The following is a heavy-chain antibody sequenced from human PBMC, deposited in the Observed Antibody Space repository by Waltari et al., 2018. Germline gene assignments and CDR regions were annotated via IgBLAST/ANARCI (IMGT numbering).Heavy chain of an antibody. V-gene: IGHV3-23*01. D-gene: IGHD5-12*01. CDR2: MRSSGDTL. J-gene: IGHJ4*02. CDR1: GFTFSTYT. CDR3: VIVRRAENNIEMMFDQ. Sequence: EVQLLQSGGGLVQPGESVRLSCATCGFTFSTYTMSWVRRGTGKLLACVSGMRSSGDTLYYSDSRMVRFSIARDTSETMLVLQMESLRAEYTALYYCVIVRRAENNIEMMFDQWGQGTLGTVS.